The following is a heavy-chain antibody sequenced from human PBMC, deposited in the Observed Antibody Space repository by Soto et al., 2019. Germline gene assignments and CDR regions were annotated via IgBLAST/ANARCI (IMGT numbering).Heavy chain of an antibody. V-gene: IGHV4-31*03. CDR3: ARGGKGNYDYIWGSYRYNSLDY. CDR1: GGSISSGGYY. CDR2: IYYSGST. J-gene: IGHJ4*02. D-gene: IGHD3-16*02. Sequence: SETLSLTCTVSGGSISSGGYYWSWIRQHPGKGLEWIGYIYYSGSTYYNPSLKSRVTISVDTSKNQFSLKLSSVTAADTAVYYCARGGKGNYDYIWGSYRYNSLDYWGQGTLVTVSS.